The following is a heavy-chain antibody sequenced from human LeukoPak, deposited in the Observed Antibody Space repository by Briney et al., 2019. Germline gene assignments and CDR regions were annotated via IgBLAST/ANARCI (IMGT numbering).Heavy chain of an antibody. V-gene: IGHV3-30*02. D-gene: IGHD2-2*01. J-gene: IGHJ4*02. CDR1: GFTFSSYG. CDR2: IRYDGSNK. CDR3: AKAVPVLQVAVDIVVVPAADY. Sequence: GSLRLSCAASGFTFSSYGMHWVRQAPGKGLEWVAFIRYDGSNKYYADSVKGRFTISRDNSKNTLYLQMNSLRAEDTAVYYCAKAVPVLQVAVDIVVVPAADYWGQGTLVTVSS.